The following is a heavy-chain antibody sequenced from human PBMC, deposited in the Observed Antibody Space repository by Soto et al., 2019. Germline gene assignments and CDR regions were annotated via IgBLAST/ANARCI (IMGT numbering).Heavy chain of an antibody. CDR2: INHSGST. Sequence: QVQLQQWGAGLLKPSETLSLTCAVYGGSFSGYYWSWIRQPPGKGLEWIGAINHSGSTNYNPSLKSRVTISVDTSKNQFSLKMSSVTASDTAVYYCARGWNQLTEYYYDSSGYFLDYWGQGTLVTVSS. V-gene: IGHV4-34*01. D-gene: IGHD3-22*01. J-gene: IGHJ4*02. CDR1: GGSFSGYY. CDR3: ARGWNQLTEYYYDSSGYFLDY.